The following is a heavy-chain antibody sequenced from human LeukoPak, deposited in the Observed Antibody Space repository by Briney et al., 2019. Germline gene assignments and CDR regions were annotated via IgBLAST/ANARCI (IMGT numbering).Heavy chain of an antibody. CDR1: GYTFTSYD. V-gene: IGHV1-8*01. CDR3: ARGPPWGYCSGGNCYSSHYYYYMDV. D-gene: IGHD2-15*01. CDR2: MNPNSGNA. Sequence: ASVKVSCTASGYTFTSYDINWVRQATGQGLEWLGWMNPNSGNAGYAQKFQARVTMTRDTSVSTAYMELSSLRSEDTAVYYCARGPPWGYCSGGNCYSSHYYYYMDVWGKGTTVTVSS. J-gene: IGHJ6*03.